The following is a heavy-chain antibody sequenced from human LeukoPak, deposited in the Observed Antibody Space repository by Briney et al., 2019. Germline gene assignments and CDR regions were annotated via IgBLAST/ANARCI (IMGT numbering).Heavy chain of an antibody. CDR2: IYTSGST. J-gene: IGHJ6*03. CDR3: ARVEITMVRGVTLGHYYYMDV. V-gene: IGHV4-61*02. D-gene: IGHD3-10*01. CDR1: GGSISSGSYY. Sequence: PSETLSLTCTVSGGSISSGSYYWSWIRQPAGKGLEWIGRIYTSGSTNYNPSLKSRVTISVDTSKNQFSLKLSSVTAADTAVYYCARVEITMVRGVTLGHYYYMDVWGKGTTVTVSS.